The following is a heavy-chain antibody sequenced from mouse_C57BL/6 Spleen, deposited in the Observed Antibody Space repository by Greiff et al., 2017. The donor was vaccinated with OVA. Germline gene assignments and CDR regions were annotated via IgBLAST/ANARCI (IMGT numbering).Heavy chain of an antibody. CDR3: ARDPGSITTVVERWYFDV. CDR1: GFTFSSYA. V-gene: IGHV5-4*01. J-gene: IGHJ1*03. Sequence: EVQGVESGGGLVKPGGSLKLSCAASGFTFSSYAMSWVRQTPEKRLEWVATISDGGSYTYYPDNVKGRFTISRDNAKNNLYLQMSHLKSEDTAMYYCARDPGSITTVVERWYFDVWGTGTTVTVSS. CDR2: ISDGGSYT. D-gene: IGHD1-1*01.